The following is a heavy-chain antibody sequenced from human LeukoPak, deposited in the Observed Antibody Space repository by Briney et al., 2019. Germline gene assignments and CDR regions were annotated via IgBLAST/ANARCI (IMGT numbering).Heavy chain of an antibody. J-gene: IGHJ3*02. V-gene: IGHV3-21*01. Sequence: GGSLRLSCAASGFTFSSYSMNWVRQAPGKGLEWVSSISSSSSYIYYADSVKGRFTISRDNAKNSLYLQMNSLRAEDTAVYYCAHIPIAIFGVVLDAFDIWGQGTMVTVSS. D-gene: IGHD3-3*01. CDR2: ISSSSSYI. CDR3: AHIPIAIFGVVLDAFDI. CDR1: GFTFSSYS.